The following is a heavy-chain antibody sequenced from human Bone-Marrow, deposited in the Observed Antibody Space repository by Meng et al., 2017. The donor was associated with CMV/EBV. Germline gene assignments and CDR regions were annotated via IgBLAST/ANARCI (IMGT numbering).Heavy chain of an antibody. CDR1: GGSVSSGSYY. CDR3: ARESITIFGVVSLGMDV. CDR2: IYYRGST. D-gene: IGHD3-3*01. J-gene: IGHJ6*02. V-gene: IGHV4-61*01. Sequence: SETLSLTCTVSGGSVSSGSYYWSWIRQPPGKGLEWIGYIYYRGSTNYNPSLKSRVTISVDTSKNQFSLKLSSVTAADTAVYYCARESITIFGVVSLGMDVWGQGTTVTVSS.